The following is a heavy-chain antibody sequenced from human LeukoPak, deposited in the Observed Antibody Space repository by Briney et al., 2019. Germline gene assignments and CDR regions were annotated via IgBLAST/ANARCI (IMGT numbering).Heavy chain of an antibody. CDR2: IYTSGST. CDR3: ARATYDGYYYYYMDV. J-gene: IGHJ6*03. D-gene: IGHD3-22*01. V-gene: IGHV4-4*07. CDR1: GGSISSYY. Sequence: SETLSLTCTVSGGSISSYYWSWIRQPAGKGLEWIGRIYTSGSTNYNPSLKSRVPMSVATSKNQFSLKLSSVTAADTAVYYCARATYDGYYYYYMDVWGKGTTVTVSS.